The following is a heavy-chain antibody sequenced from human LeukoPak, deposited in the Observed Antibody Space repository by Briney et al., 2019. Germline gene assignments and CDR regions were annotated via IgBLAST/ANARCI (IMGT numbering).Heavy chain of an antibody. J-gene: IGHJ3*02. CDR2: IYYSGTT. D-gene: IGHD5-12*01. Sequence: SETLSLTCTVSGGSISSYYWSWIRQPPGKGLEWIGYIYYSGTTNYNPSLKSRVTISVDTSKNQFSLKLSSVTAADTAVYYCARPGMATIENAFDIWGQGTMVTVSS. CDR3: ARPGMATIENAFDI. CDR1: GGSISSYY. V-gene: IGHV4-59*12.